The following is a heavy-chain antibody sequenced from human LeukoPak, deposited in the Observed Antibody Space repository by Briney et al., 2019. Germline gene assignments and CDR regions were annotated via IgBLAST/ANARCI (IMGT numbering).Heavy chain of an antibody. CDR1: GSTFTSYG. V-gene: IGHV3-30*02. J-gene: IGHJ4*02. D-gene: IGHD2-15*01. CDR3: AKGNRWFFDY. CDR2: MQYDGRNE. Sequence: GGSLRLSCAASGSTFTSYGMHWVRQAPGKGLEWVAFMQYDGRNEYYADSVKGRLTTSRDISKNTLYPQMDSLRPEDTAVYYCAKGNRWFFDYWGQGTLVTVSS.